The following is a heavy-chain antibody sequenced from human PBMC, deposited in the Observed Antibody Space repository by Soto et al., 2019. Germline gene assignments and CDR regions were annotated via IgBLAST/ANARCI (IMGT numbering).Heavy chain of an antibody. CDR1: GYRFTSYW. J-gene: IGHJ5*02. D-gene: IGHD3-22*01. CDR3: ARKDKSGYFNWFDP. V-gene: IGHV5-51*01. Sequence: PGESLQISCRTSGYRFTSYWIAWVRQMPGKGLEWMGTIFPSDSDTRYSPSFQGQVTISADRSTSTAFLQWASLKASDTAVYFCARKDKSGYFNWFDPWGQGTLVTVSS. CDR2: IFPSDSDT.